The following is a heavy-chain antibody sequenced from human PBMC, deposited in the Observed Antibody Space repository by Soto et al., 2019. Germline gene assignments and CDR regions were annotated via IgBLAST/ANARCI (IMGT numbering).Heavy chain of an antibody. D-gene: IGHD4-4*01. CDR3: VHHVTGGSFDV. V-gene: IGHV2-5*02. CDR2: IYWDDDA. Sequence: QITLKESGPTMVKPTQTLTLTCTFSGFSLTTNGVGVGWIRQPPGKALEWLGLIYWDDDARYSPTLKSRLTISKDIYKSQVVLTLTDMDLVDAATSFCVHHVTGGSFDVWGQGSRVTVSS. CDR1: GFSLTTNGVG. J-gene: IGHJ3*01.